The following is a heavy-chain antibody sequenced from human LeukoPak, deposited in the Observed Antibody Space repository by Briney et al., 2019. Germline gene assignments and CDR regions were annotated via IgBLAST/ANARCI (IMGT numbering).Heavy chain of an antibody. CDR3: ARGLMDTAMGSFDY. Sequence: FSSYEMNWXRQAPGKGXEWVXXIISSGSTIYYADSVKGRFTISRDNAKNSLYLQMNSLRAEDTAVYYCARGLMDTAMGSFDYWGQGTLVTVSS. D-gene: IGHD5-18*01. CDR1: FSSYE. J-gene: IGHJ4*02. V-gene: IGHV3-48*03. CDR2: IISSGSTI.